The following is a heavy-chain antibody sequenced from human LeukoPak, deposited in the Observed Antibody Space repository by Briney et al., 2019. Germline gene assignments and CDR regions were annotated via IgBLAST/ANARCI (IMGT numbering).Heavy chain of an antibody. CDR2: ISAYNGNT. V-gene: IGHV1-18*04. CDR3: ARGCSSTSCYWNYYYYGMDV. D-gene: IGHD2-2*01. Sequence: ASVKVSCKASGYTFTSYGISWVRQAPGQGLEWMGWISAYNGNTNYAQKLQGRVTMTTDTSTSTAYMELRSLRSDDTAVYYCARGCSSTSCYWNYYYYGMDVWAKGPRSPSPQ. J-gene: IGHJ6*04. CDR1: GYTFTSYG.